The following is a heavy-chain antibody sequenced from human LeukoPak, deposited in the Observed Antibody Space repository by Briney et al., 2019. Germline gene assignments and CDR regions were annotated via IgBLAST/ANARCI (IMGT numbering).Heavy chain of an antibody. Sequence: SETLSLTCTVSGGSISNSGYYWGWKRQPPGKGLEWIGSIYYSGTTYHNPSLKSRLTISVDTTKNQFSVRLSSVTAADTAVYYCAGIYDTPRCFWGRGTLVTVSS. CDR3: AGIYDTPRCF. CDR1: GGSISNSGYY. D-gene: IGHD3-22*01. J-gene: IGHJ4*02. V-gene: IGHV4-39*01. CDR2: IYYSGTT.